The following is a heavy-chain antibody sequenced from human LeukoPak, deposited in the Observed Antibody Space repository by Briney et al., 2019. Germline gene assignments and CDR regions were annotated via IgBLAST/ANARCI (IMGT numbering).Heavy chain of an antibody. CDR1: GGSISTYY. CDR2: IYHSGST. V-gene: IGHV4-59*01. CDR3: ARGGGYASPIGY. Sequence: SETLSLTCTLSGGSISTYYWSWIRQPPGKGLEWIGYIYHSGSTNYNPSLKSRVTISVDTSKSQFSLKLSSVSAADTAVYYCARGGGYASPIGYWGQGALVTVSS. D-gene: IGHD5-12*01. J-gene: IGHJ4*02.